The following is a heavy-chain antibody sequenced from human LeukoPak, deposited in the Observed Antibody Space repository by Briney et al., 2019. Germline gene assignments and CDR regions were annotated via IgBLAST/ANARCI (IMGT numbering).Heavy chain of an antibody. Sequence: SETLSLTCAVYGGSFSGYYWSWIRQPPGKGLEWIGEINHSGSTNYNPSLKSRVTISVDTSKNQFSLKLSSVTAADTAVYYCAHRTPWWNDYWGQGTLVTVSS. D-gene: IGHD1-14*01. V-gene: IGHV4-34*01. J-gene: IGHJ4*02. CDR2: INHSGST. CDR3: AHRTPWWNDY. CDR1: GGSFSGYY.